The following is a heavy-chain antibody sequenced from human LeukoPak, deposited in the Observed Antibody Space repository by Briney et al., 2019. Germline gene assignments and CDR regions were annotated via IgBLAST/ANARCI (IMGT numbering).Heavy chain of an antibody. D-gene: IGHD3-10*01. CDR2: IYSGGYT. J-gene: IGHJ4*02. CDR1: GFTVSSNY. Sequence: PGGSLRISCAASGFTVSSNYMSWVRQAPGKGLEWVSVIYSGGYTYYADSVTGRFTISRDNSKNTMYLQMNSLRAEDTAVYYCARDLELLGGGTPLFGYWGQGTLVTVSS. CDR3: ARDLELLGGGTPLFGY. V-gene: IGHV3-66*01.